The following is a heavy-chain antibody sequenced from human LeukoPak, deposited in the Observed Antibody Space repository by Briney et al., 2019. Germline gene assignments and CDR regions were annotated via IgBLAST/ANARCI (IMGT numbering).Heavy chain of an antibody. J-gene: IGHJ4*02. CDR3: AREGGLFVVVPAAYDY. CDR2: ISSSSSYI. CDR1: GFTFSSYS. Sequence: PGGSLRLSCAASGFTFSSYSMNWVRQAPGKGLEWVSSISSSSSYIYYADSVKGRFTISRDNAKNSLYLQMNSLRAEDTAVYYCAREGGLFVVVPAAYDYWGQGTLVTVSS. V-gene: IGHV3-21*01. D-gene: IGHD2-2*01.